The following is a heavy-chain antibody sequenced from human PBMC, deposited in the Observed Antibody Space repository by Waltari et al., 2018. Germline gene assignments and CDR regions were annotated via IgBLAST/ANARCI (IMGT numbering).Heavy chain of an antibody. J-gene: IGHJ4*02. CDR3: ARGIYCSGGSCYLDY. V-gene: IGHV4-39*07. CDR1: GGSISSSSYY. Sequence: QLQLQESGPGLVKPSETLSLTCPVSGGSISSSSYYWGWIRQPPGKGLEWIGSIYYSGSTYYNPSLKSRVTISVDTSKNQFSLKLSSVTAADTAVYYCARGIYCSGGSCYLDYWGQGTLVTVSS. D-gene: IGHD2-15*01. CDR2: IYYSGST.